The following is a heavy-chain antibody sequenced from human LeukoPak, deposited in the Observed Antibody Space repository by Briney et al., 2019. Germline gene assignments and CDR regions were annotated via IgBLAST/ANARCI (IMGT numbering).Heavy chain of an antibody. Sequence: GGSLRLSCAASGFTFSSYAMSWVRQAPGKGLEWVSAISGSGGSTYYADSVKGRFTISRDNSKNTLYLQMNSLRAEDTAVYYCAKDWYCSSTSCFRGYFDYWGQGTLVTASS. D-gene: IGHD2-2*01. V-gene: IGHV3-23*01. CDR1: GFTFSSYA. CDR3: AKDWYCSSTSCFRGYFDY. CDR2: ISGSGGST. J-gene: IGHJ4*02.